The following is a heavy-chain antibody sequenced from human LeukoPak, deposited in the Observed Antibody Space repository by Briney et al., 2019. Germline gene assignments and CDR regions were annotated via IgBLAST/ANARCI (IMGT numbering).Heavy chain of an antibody. J-gene: IGHJ4*02. D-gene: IGHD6-13*01. V-gene: IGHV3-9*01. CDR3: AKDTSDIAAAGSLFDY. Sequence: PGGSLRLSCAASGFTFSSYAMHWVRQAPGKGLEWVSGISWNSGSIGYADSVKGRFTISRDNAKNSLYLQMNSLRAEDTALYYCAKDTSDIAAAGSLFDYWGQGTLVTVSS. CDR1: GFTFSSYA. CDR2: ISWNSGSI.